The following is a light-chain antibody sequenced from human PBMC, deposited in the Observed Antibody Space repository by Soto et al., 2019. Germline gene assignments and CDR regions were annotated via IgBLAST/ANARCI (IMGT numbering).Light chain of an antibody. CDR3: QHYKMYSPWT. CDR2: AAS. V-gene: IGKV1-39*01. J-gene: IGKJ1*01. Sequence: DIQMTQSPSSLSASVGDRDTITCRASQSIISYLNWYQQKPGKAPKLLIYAASSLQSGVPSRFSGSRSGTDFTLTVSSLQPEDFATYYCQHYKMYSPWTFGQGTKVDIK. CDR1: QSIISY.